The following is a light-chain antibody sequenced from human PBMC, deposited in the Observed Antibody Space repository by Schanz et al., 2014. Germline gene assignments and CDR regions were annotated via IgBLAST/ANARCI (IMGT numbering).Light chain of an antibody. J-gene: IGLJ1*01. V-gene: IGLV2-8*01. CDR3: SSYGGSHNYG. CDR1: SSDVGNYNF. Sequence: QSVLTQPPSASGSPGQSVTISCTGTSSDVGNYNFVSWYQHHPGKAPKLMIYEVSKRPSGVPDRFSGSKSGNTASLTVSGLQSEDEADYYCSSYGGSHNYGCGTGTKLTVL. CDR2: EVS.